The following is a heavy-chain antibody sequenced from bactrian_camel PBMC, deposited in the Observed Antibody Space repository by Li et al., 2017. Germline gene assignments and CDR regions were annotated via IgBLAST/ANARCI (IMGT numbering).Heavy chain of an antibody. CDR2: IKNDGGTT. CDR3: AADPNVGPVGCESFYLQRGS. J-gene: IGHJ6*01. CDR1: GFTFSSYG. V-gene: IGHV3S40*01. Sequence: VQLVESGGGLVQAGGSLRLSCAASGFTFSSYGMSWVRKAPGKGLEWVSSIKNDGGTTYYADSAKGRFTISQDIAKNTVYLQMNNLKPEDTAMYHCAADPNVGPVGCESFYLQRGSWGQGTQVTVS. D-gene: IGHD5*01.